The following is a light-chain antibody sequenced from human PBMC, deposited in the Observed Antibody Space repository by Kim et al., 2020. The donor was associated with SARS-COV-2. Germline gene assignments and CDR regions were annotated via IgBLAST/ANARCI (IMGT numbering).Light chain of an antibody. J-gene: IGKJ4*01. V-gene: IGKV1-33*01. CDR1: QDITHY. CDR3: QQYENDPLT. CDR2: GAS. Sequence: PSVGDRVTITGQASQDITHYLNWYQQKPGKAPKLLIHGASNLETGVPSRFSGSRSGTNFTFTISGLQPEDVATYYCQQYENDPLTFGGGTKVDIK.